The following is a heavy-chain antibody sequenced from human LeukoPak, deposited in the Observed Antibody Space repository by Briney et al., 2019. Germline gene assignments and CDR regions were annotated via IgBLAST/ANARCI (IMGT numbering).Heavy chain of an antibody. CDR3: AGGSTAPYYFDY. CDR2: IYASGRT. D-gene: IGHD1-26*01. V-gene: IGHV4-4*07. Sequence: SETRSLTCTVSGDSISKYYWNWIRQPAGKGLEWIGRIYASGRTTNNPSLKSRVTISLDRSKNQFSLRLSSVTAADTAVYYCAGGSTAPYYFDYWGQGTLVTVSS. CDR1: GDSISKYY. J-gene: IGHJ4*02.